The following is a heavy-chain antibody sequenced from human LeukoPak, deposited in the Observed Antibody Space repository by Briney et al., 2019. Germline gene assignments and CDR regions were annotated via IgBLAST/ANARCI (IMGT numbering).Heavy chain of an antibody. V-gene: IGHV1-2*02. Sequence: ASVTVSCTASGYTFTGYYMHWVRQAPGQGLEWMGWINPNSGGTNYAQKFQGRVTMTRDTSISTAYMELSRLRSDDTAVYYCARARGTGWLAQNNWFDPWGQGTLVTVSS. D-gene: IGHD6-19*01. CDR1: GYTFTGYY. CDR2: INPNSGGT. J-gene: IGHJ5*02. CDR3: ARARGTGWLAQNNWFDP.